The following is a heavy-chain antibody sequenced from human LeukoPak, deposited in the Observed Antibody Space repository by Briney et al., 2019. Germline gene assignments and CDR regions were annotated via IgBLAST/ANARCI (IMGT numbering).Heavy chain of an antibody. CDR2: IDYRGTT. Sequence: SETLTLTCIVSGGSIRSGDFYWSWIRQPPGKGLEWMGFIDYRGTTYYNSSLKSRVIISADTSMNQISLALTSVTAADTAVYYCGSLIGAAGSPRGSVDCWGQGTLVTVSS. J-gene: IGHJ4*02. CDR3: GSLIGAAGSPRGSVDC. D-gene: IGHD6-13*01. V-gene: IGHV4-30-4*01. CDR1: GGSIRSGDFY.